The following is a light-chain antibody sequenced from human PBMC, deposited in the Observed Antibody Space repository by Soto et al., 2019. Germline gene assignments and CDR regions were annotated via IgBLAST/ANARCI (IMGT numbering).Light chain of an antibody. V-gene: IGKV3-20*01. CDR2: GAS. CDR3: QPYGSSPYT. Sequence: EIVLTQSPGTLSLSPGERATLSCRASQSVSSSYLAWYQQKPGQAPRLLIYGASSRATGIPDRFSGSGSGTDFTLAISRLEPVDFAVYYCQPYGSSPYTFGQGPQLEIK. J-gene: IGKJ2*01. CDR1: QSVSSSY.